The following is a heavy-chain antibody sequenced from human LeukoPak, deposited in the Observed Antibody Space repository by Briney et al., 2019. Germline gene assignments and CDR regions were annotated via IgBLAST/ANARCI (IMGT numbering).Heavy chain of an antibody. CDR3: AQEYSSSRYYYYMDV. J-gene: IGHJ6*03. V-gene: IGHV4-61*02. D-gene: IGHD6-6*01. CDR2: IYTSGST. Sequence: SQTLSLTCTVSGGSISSGSYYWSWIRQPAGKGLEWIGRIYTSGSTNYNPSLKSRVTISVDTSKNQFSLKLSSVIAADTAVYYCAQEYSSSRYYYYMDVWGKGTTVTVSS. CDR1: GGSISSGSYY.